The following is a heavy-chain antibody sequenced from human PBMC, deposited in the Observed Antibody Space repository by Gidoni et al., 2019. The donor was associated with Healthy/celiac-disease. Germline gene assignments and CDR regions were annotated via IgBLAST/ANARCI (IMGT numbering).Heavy chain of an antibody. CDR3: TRIVGATTVY. J-gene: IGHJ4*02. D-gene: IGHD1-26*01. Sequence: EVQLVESGGGLVQPGGSLNLSCAASGFTFSGSAMHWVRQASGKGLEWVGRIRSKANSYATAYAASVKGRFTISRDDSKNTAYLQMNSLKTEDTAVYYCTRIVGATTVYWGQGTLVTVSS. CDR2: IRSKANSYAT. V-gene: IGHV3-73*02. CDR1: GFTFSGSA.